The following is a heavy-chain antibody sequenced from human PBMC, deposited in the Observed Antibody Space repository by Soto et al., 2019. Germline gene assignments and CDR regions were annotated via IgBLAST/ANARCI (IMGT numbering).Heavy chain of an antibody. CDR2: ISGSGRST. CDR3: FNYDSGGYSID. Sequence: GGSLRLSCAASKFTFSNYAMSWVRQAPGKGLQWVSAISGSGRSTYYADFVEGRFTISRDNSRSTLYLQMSSLRAEDTAVYYCFNYDSGGYSIDWGQGTLVTVSS. CDR1: KFTFSNYA. D-gene: IGHD3-22*01. J-gene: IGHJ4*02. V-gene: IGHV3-23*01.